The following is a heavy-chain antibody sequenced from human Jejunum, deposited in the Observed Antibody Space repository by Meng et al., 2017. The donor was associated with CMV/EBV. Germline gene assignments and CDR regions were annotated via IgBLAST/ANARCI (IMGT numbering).Heavy chain of an antibody. D-gene: IGHD1-7*01. V-gene: IGHV4-59*01. CDR2: IFYSRST. CDR1: GGSISSYY. J-gene: IGHJ4*02. CDR3: AGSYNWNYVSFDY. Sequence: TLSGGSISSYYWSWLRQPPGKGLEWIGYIFYSRSTNYNPSLKSRVTISVDTSKNQFSLNLRSVTAADTAVYYCAGSYNWNYVSFDYWGLGTLVTVSS.